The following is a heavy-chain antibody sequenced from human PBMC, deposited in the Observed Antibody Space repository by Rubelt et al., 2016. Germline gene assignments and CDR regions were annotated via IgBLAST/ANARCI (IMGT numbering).Heavy chain of an antibody. CDR2: INHSGST. Sequence: QVQLQQWGAGLLKPSETLSLTCAVYGGSFSGYYWSWIRQPPGKGLEWIGEINHSGSTNYNPSRKSWGHISVDTAKDPVSLKLSSVTAADTAVYYCARGGAGVIAAAYWGQGTLVTVSS. V-gene: IGHV4-34*01. CDR3: ARGGAGVIAAAY. J-gene: IGHJ4*02. D-gene: IGHD6-13*01. CDR1: GGSFSGYY.